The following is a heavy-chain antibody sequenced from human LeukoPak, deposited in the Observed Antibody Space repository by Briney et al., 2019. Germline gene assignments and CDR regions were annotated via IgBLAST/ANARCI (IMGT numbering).Heavy chain of an antibody. CDR3: ASGNYYDSGGYLPLDY. D-gene: IGHD3-22*01. CDR2: INPNSGGT. Sequence: ASVTVSCKASGYTFTVYYMHWVRQAPGQGLEWMGWINPNSGGTNYAQKFQGRVTMTRDTSISTAYMELSRLRSDDTAVYYCASGNYYDSGGYLPLDYWGQGTLVTVSS. CDR1: GYTFTVYY. J-gene: IGHJ4*02. V-gene: IGHV1-2*02.